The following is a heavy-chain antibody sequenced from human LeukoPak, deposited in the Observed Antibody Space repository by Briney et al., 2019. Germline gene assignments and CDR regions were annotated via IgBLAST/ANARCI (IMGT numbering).Heavy chain of an antibody. J-gene: IGHJ5*02. D-gene: IGHD6-19*01. CDR2: MNHSGST. CDR1: GGSFSGYY. V-gene: IGHV4-34*01. Sequence: SETLSLTCAVYGGSFSGYYWSWIRQPPGKGLEWIGEMNHSGSTNYNPSLKSRVAISVDTSKNQFSLKLSSVTAADTAVYYCARGLLSGVIAVAGTGSPDRTDNWFDPWGQGALVTVSS. CDR3: ARGLLSGVIAVAGTGSPDRTDNWFDP.